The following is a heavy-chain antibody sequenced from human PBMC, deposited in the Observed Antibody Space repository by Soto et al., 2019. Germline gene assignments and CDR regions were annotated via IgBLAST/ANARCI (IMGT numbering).Heavy chain of an antibody. CDR2: IDPTDSYT. CDR3: ASPGEGATPMGY. Sequence: GESLKISCKGSGYKFTNYWINWVRQMPGKGLEWLGRIDPTDSYTNYSPSFQGHVTISVDTSIDTAYLQWSSLKASDTAMYYCASPGEGATPMGYWGQGTPVTVSS. V-gene: IGHV5-10-1*01. CDR1: GYKFTNYW. D-gene: IGHD7-27*01. J-gene: IGHJ4*02.